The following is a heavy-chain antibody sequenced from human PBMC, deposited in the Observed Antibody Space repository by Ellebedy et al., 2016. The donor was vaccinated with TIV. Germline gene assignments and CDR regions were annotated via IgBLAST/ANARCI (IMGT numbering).Heavy chain of an antibody. CDR1: GGSISRHY. CDR2: IYYSGTT. V-gene: IGHV4-59*08. Sequence: MPSETLSLTCTVSGGSISRHYWNWIRQPPGKGLEWIGYIYYSGTTNYNPSLKSRVTMSVDTFKNQFSLKLTSVTAADTAVYYCARQVTSVVDFDYWGQGTLVTVSS. D-gene: IGHD4-23*01. J-gene: IGHJ4*02. CDR3: ARQVTSVVDFDY.